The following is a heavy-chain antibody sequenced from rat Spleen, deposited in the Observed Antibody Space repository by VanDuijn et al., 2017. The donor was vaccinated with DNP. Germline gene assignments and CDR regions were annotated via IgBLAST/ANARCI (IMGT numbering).Heavy chain of an antibody. D-gene: IGHD1-4*01. Sequence: EVRLVESGGGLVQPGRSLKLSCTASGFTFSGYYMAWVRQAPTKGLEWVAYINYDGGNTNYRDFVRGRFTISRDNAKSTLYLQMNSLRSEDMATYYCARHVLPLRVWDYWGQGVMVTVSS. CDR3: ARHVLPLRVWDY. CDR2: INYDGGNT. J-gene: IGHJ2*01. CDR1: GFTFSGYY. V-gene: IGHV5-22*01.